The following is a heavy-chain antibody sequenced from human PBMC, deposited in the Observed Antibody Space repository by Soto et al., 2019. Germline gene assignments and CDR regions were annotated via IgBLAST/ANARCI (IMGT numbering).Heavy chain of an antibody. CDR1: GFTFSSYA. CDR3: ATGRGLYYYYGMDV. D-gene: IGHD3-10*01. Sequence: EVQLLESGGGLVQPGGSLRLSCAASGFTFSSYAMSWVRQAPGKGLEWVSAISGSGGSTYYADSVKGRVTISRDNSKNTLYLQMNSLRAEDTAVYYCATGRGLYYYYGMDVWGQGTTVTVSS. J-gene: IGHJ6*02. CDR2: ISGSGGST. V-gene: IGHV3-23*01.